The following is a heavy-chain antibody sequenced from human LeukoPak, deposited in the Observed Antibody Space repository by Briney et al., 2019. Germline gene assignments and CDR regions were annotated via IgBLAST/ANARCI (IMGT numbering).Heavy chain of an antibody. CDR1: GGSISGYY. Sequence: SETLSLTCSVSGGSISGYYWSWIRQPPGKGLEWIGFVFFSESFNYNPSLKSRVTISVDTSKNQFSLRLSSVTAANTAVYYCAGYFGDSVGYFDYWGQGTLVTVSS. CDR2: VFFSESF. V-gene: IGHV4-59*01. D-gene: IGHD4-17*01. CDR3: AGYFGDSVGYFDY. J-gene: IGHJ4*02.